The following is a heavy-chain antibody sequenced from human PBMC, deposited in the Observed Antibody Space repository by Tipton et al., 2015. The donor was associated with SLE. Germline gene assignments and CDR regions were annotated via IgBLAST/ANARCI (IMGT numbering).Heavy chain of an antibody. CDR3: TIGYSSSDAFDF. Sequence: SLRLSCAASGFRFSSYEMNWVRQAPGKGLEWVSYISGSGTNKYYADSVKGRFTISRDNAKNSLYLQMNSLRAEDTALYYCTIGYSSSDAFDFWGQGTLVTVSS. J-gene: IGHJ4*02. V-gene: IGHV3-48*03. CDR2: ISGSGTNK. CDR1: GFRFSSYE. D-gene: IGHD6-19*01.